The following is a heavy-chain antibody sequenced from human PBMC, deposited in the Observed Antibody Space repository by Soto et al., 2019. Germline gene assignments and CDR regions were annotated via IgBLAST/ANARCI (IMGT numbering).Heavy chain of an antibody. CDR2: ISYDGSNK. CDR3: ARFCISTSCYASFDY. CDR1: GFTLSRNA. D-gene: IGHD2-2*01. V-gene: IGHV3-30-3*01. Sequence: QVQLVESGGGVVQPGRSLRLSCAASGFTLSRNAMHWVRQAPGKGLEWVAVISYDGSNKYYADSVKGRFTISRDNSKNTLYPQMNSLRAEDTAVYYCARFCISTSCYASFDYWGQGTLVTVSS. J-gene: IGHJ4*02.